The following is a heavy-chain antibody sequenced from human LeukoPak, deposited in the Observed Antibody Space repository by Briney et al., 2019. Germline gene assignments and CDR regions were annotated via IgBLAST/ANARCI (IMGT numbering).Heavy chain of an antibody. J-gene: IGHJ4*02. CDR1: GGSISSSSYY. Sequence: SETLSLTCTVSGGSISSSSYYWGWIRQPPWKGLEWIGSIYYSGSTYYNPSLKSRVTISVDTSKNQFSLKLSSVTAADMAVYYCARDPYYYDSSGYYYDYWGQGTLVTVSS. V-gene: IGHV4-39*07. CDR2: IYYSGST. D-gene: IGHD3-22*01. CDR3: ARDPYYYDSSGYYYDY.